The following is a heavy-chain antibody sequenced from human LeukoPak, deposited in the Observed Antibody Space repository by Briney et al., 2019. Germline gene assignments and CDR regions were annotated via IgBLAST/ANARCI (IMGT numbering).Heavy chain of an antibody. J-gene: IGHJ6*02. Sequence: GVSLRLSCAASGFTVSRYAMTGVRQAPGKGLEWVSGISGSGDSTYYADSVKGRFAISRDNSKNTLYLQMSSLRAEDTAVYYCAKEKGGSSFYYGMDVWGQGTTVTVSS. CDR2: ISGSGDST. CDR3: AKEKGGSSFYYGMDV. V-gene: IGHV3-23*01. D-gene: IGHD6-6*01. CDR1: GFTVSRYA.